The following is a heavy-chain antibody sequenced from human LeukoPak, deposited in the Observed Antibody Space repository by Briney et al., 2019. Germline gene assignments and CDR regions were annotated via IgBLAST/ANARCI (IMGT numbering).Heavy chain of an antibody. CDR3: ARSTMVRGVITKAADAAFDI. Sequence: SETLSLTCTVSGGSISSSGYYWNWIRQPPGKGLEWIRYIYHSGSTYYSSSLKSRGTISVDRSKNQFSLKLSSVTAADTAVYYCARSTMVRGVITKAADAAFDIWGQGTMVTVSS. J-gene: IGHJ3*02. D-gene: IGHD3-10*01. V-gene: IGHV4-30-2*01. CDR2: IYHSGST. CDR1: GGSISSSGYY.